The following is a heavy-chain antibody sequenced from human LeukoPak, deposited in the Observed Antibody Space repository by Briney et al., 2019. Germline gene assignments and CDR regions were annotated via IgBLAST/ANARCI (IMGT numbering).Heavy chain of an antibody. CDR3: ARGRYSSRSEGYYFDI. CDR2: ISSSGSTI. J-gene: IGHJ4*02. D-gene: IGHD2-2*01. V-gene: IGHV3-11*04. CDR1: GFTFSDYY. Sequence: GGSLRLSCAASGFTFSDYYMSWIRQAPGKGLEWVSYISSSGSTIYYADSVKGRFTISRDNAKNSLYLQMNSLRAEDTAVYYCARGRYSSRSEGYYFDIWGQGTLVTVSS.